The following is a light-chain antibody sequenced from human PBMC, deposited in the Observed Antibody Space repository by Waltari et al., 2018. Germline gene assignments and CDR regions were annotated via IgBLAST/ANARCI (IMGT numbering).Light chain of an antibody. CDR2: DDS. J-gene: IGLJ1*01. CDR3: QVWEGSSDHYV. V-gene: IGLV3-21*03. CDR1: NIGGKT. Sequence: SYVLTQPASVSVAPGKTARITCEGNNIGGKTVHWYQLRPGQAPVLVVHDDSDRPSGLPERFSGSNSGNTATLTISGVEVGDEGDYYCQVWEGSSDHYVFGTGTAVSV.